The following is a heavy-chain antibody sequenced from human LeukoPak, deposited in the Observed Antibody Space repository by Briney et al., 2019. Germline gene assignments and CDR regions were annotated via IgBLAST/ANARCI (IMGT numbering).Heavy chain of an antibody. CDR3: AREGSSGSYYYGMDV. CDR2: ISSSSSYI. V-gene: IGHV3-21*01. CDR1: GFTFSSYS. J-gene: IGHJ6*02. Sequence: NPGGSLRLSCAASGFTFSSYSMNWVRQAPGKGLEWVSSISSSSSYIYYADSVKGRFTISRDNAKNSLYLQMNSLRAEDTAVYYCAREGSSGSYYYGMDVWGQGTTVTVSS. D-gene: IGHD3-22*01.